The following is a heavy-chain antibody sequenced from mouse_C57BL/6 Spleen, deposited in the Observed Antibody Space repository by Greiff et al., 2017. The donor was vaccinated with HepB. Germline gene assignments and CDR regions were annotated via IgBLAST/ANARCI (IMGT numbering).Heavy chain of an antibody. CDR2: IYPRSGNT. J-gene: IGHJ3*01. Sequence: QVQLQQSGAELARPGASVKLSCKASGYTFTSYGISWVKQRTGQGLEWIGEIYPRSGNTNYNEKFKSKATLTVDKSSSTAYMQLSSLTSEDSAVYYCAREAYDGYPLCAYWGQGTLVTVSA. CDR3: AREAYDGYPLCAY. V-gene: IGHV1-81*01. CDR1: GYTFTSYG. D-gene: IGHD2-3*01.